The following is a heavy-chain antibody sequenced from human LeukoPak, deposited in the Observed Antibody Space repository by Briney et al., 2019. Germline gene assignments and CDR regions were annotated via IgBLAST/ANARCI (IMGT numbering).Heavy chain of an antibody. D-gene: IGHD2-15*01. CDR1: GVTVSSNS. V-gene: IGHV3-53*01. CDR2: IYSGGNT. J-gene: IGHJ4*02. Sequence: GESLRLSCTVSGVTVSSNSWSWGRQAPGKGLGWVSFIYSGGNTHYSDSVKGRFTLSRDNSKNTLYLQMNSLRAEDTAIHYCARRAGEYSHPYDYWGQGPLVTVSS. CDR3: ARRAGEYSHPYDY.